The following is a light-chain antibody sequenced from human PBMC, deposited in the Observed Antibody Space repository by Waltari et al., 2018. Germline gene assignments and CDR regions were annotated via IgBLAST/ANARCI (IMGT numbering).Light chain of an antibody. CDR3: QQYNHWPPST. V-gene: IGKV3-15*01. CDR1: QSVADN. J-gene: IGKJ1*01. CDR2: GAS. Sequence: EIVMTQSPATLSVSPGERATPSYRASQSVADNLAWYQHKPDQPPRLLIYGASTRATGIPGRFSGSGSGTEFTLTISGLQSEDFALYYCQQYNHWPPSTFGQGTKVEIK.